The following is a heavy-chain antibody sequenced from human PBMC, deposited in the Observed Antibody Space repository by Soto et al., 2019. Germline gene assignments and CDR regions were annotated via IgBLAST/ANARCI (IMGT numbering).Heavy chain of an antibody. CDR1: GFTFSDYA. V-gene: IGHV3-23*01. J-gene: IGHJ6*02. CDR2: LSGSSIST. Sequence: GGSLRLSCAASGFTFSDYAMTWVRQAPGKGLEWVSTLSGSSISTYDADFVKGRFTISRDNSKNMLYLQMNSLRAEDTAIYYFAKELVGALYYGMDVWGQGTTVTVSS. CDR3: AKELVGALYYGMDV. D-gene: IGHD6-13*01.